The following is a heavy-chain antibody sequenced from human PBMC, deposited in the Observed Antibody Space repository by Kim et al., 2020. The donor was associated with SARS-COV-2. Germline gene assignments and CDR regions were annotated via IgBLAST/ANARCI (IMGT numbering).Heavy chain of an antibody. J-gene: IGHJ4*02. V-gene: IGHV4-59*09. CDR3: ARGDSSSWYVGYFDY. D-gene: IGHD6-13*01. Sequence: PALKSRVTISVATSKNQFSLKLSSVTAADTAVYYCARGDSSSWYVGYFDYWGQGTLVTVSS.